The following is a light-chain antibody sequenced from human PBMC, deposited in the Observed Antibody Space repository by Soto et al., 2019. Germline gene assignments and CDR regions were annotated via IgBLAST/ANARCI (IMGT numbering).Light chain of an antibody. CDR1: NSDIGGYDF. V-gene: IGLV2-8*01. CDR2: DVT. CDR3: SSYAGSNNLG. Sequence: QSALTQPPSASGSPGQSVTISCTGSNSDIGGYDFVSWYQQHPGKAPKLIIYDVTKRPSGVPDRFSGSKSGNTAYLTVSGLQAEDEADYYCSSYAGSNNLGFGGGTKLTVL. J-gene: IGLJ2*01.